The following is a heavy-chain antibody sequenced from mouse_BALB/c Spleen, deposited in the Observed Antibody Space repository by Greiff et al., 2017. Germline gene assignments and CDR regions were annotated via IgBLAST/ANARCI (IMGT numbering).Heavy chain of an antibody. J-gene: IGHJ4*01. CDR3: ASLRRLGLLGAMDY. D-gene: IGHD3-1*01. CDR2: IDPANGNT. Sequence: EVMLVESGAELVKPGASVKLSCTASGFNIKDTYMHWVKQRPEQGLEWIGRIDPANGNTKYDPKFQGKATITADTSSNTAYLQLSSLTSEDTAVYYCASLRRLGLLGAMDYWGQGTSVTVSS. V-gene: IGHV14-3*02. CDR1: GFNIKDTY.